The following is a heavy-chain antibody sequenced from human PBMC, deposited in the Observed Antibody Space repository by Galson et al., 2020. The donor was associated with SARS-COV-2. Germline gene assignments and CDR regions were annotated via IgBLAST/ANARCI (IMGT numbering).Heavy chain of an antibody. CDR1: GFTFRSYA. J-gene: IGHJ3*02. CDR3: TRGPYCSSTSCYSVGAFDI. CDR2: ISGSSNST. D-gene: IGHD2-2*01. V-gene: IGHV3-23*01. Sequence: ASVKVSCAASGFTFRSYAMSWVRQAPGKGLEWVSAISGSSNSTYQADSVKGRFTISRDNSKNTLYLQMNSLRAEDTAVYYCTRGPYCSSTSCYSVGAFDIWGQGTMVTVSS.